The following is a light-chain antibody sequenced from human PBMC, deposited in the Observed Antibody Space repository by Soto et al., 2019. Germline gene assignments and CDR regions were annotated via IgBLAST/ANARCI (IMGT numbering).Light chain of an antibody. J-gene: IGKJ5*01. Sequence: EIVITHSPVTLSASPGESATLSCRASQSVDNNVAWYQQKPGQAPRLLIVGSFARATGIPARFSGSGSGTDFTLTISRLEPEDFAVYFCHQYGNSPPGTFGQGTRLEI. CDR1: QSVDNN. V-gene: IGKV3-15*01. CDR2: GSF. CDR3: HQYGNSPPGT.